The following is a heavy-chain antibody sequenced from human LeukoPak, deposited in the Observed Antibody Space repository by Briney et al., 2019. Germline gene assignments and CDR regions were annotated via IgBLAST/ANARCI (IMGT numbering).Heavy chain of an antibody. CDR3: AGASTSPSGYYYYYGMDV. V-gene: IGHV1-3*01. CDR1: GYTFTSYA. Sequence: ASVKVSCKASGYTFTSYAMHWVRQAPGQRLEWMGWINAGNGNTKYSQKFQGRVTITRDTSASTAYMELSSLRSEDTAVYYCAGASTSPSGYYYYYGMDVWGQGPTVTVSS. CDR2: INAGNGNT. D-gene: IGHD2-2*01. J-gene: IGHJ6*02.